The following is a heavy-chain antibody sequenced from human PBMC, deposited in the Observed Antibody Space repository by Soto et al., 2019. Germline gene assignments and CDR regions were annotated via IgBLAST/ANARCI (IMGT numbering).Heavy chain of an antibody. V-gene: IGHV3-23*01. CDR1: GFTFSVFA. J-gene: IGHJ3*02. D-gene: IGHD7-27*01. Sequence: EVQLLESGGGLVQPGGSLRLSCAASGFTFSVFAMSWVRQAPGKGLEWVSTISGRGGNTYYADPVRGRFTISRDNSKNTLKLQMNSLRGEDTAIYYCAKDRVTGDYGVNAVDIWGQGTMVTVS. CDR2: ISGRGGNT. CDR3: AKDRVTGDYGVNAVDI.